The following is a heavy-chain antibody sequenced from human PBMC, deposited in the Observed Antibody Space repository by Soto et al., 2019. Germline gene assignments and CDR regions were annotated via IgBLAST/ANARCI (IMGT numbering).Heavy chain of an antibody. J-gene: IGHJ5*02. V-gene: IGHV4-31*03. D-gene: IGHD5-12*01. Sequence: LSLTCTVSGGSISSGGYYWNWIRQHPGKGLEWIGCIYYSGSTYYNPSLKSRVTISIDTSKNQFSLKLSSVTVADTAVYYCAREKSDSGYDNYFGPWGQGTLVTV. CDR1: GGSISSGGYY. CDR3: AREKSDSGYDNYFGP. CDR2: IYYSGST.